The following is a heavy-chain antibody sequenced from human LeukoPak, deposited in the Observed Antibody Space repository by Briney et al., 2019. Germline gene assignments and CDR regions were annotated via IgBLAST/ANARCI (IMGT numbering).Heavy chain of an antibody. V-gene: IGHV3-9*01. CDR3: AKASYDILTASDFDY. Sequence: GRSLRLSCAASGFTFDDYAMHWVRQAPGKGLEWVSGISWNSGSIGYADSVKGRFTISRDNAKNSLYLQMNSLRAEETALYYCAKASYDILTASDFDYWGQGTLVTVSS. D-gene: IGHD3-9*01. CDR2: ISWNSGSI. J-gene: IGHJ4*02. CDR1: GFTFDDYA.